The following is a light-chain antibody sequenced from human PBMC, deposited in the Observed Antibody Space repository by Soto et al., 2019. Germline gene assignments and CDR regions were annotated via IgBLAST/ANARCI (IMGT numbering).Light chain of an antibody. CDR2: GAS. J-gene: IGKJ4*01. V-gene: IGKV3-20*01. CDR1: QSVSSSY. CDR3: QQYGSSPLT. Sequence: DIVLTQSPGTVSLPPGERATLFCRASQSVSSSYLAWYQQKPGQAPRLLIYGASSRATGIPDRFSGSGSGTDFALTISRLEPEDSAVYYCQQYGSSPLTFGGGTKVEIK.